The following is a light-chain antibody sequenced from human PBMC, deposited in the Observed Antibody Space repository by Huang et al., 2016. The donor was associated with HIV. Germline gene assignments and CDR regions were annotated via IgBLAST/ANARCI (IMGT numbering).Light chain of an antibody. Sequence: IHLTQSPSSLFAFLGDSVPIACRASQDISNYLAWYQLKPGLFPKLLMYGASTLQGGVPARFSGTGSGADFTLTISSLHPEDFATYFCQQLNSYPLTFGGGTKVEIK. CDR2: GAS. CDR1: QDISNY. CDR3: QQLNSYPLT. J-gene: IGKJ4*01. V-gene: IGKV1-9*01.